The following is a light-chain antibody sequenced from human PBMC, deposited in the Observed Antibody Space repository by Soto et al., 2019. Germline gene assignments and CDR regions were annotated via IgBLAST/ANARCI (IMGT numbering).Light chain of an antibody. CDR1: SSDVGGYNY. Sequence: QSVLTQPPSASGPPGQSVTISCTGTSSDVGGYNYVSWYQQHPGKAPKLMIYEVSERPSGAPDRFSGSKSSNTASLTVSGLQAEDEADYYCSSYAGSNNFVFGTGTKVTVL. J-gene: IGLJ1*01. CDR2: EVS. V-gene: IGLV2-8*01. CDR3: SSYAGSNNFV.